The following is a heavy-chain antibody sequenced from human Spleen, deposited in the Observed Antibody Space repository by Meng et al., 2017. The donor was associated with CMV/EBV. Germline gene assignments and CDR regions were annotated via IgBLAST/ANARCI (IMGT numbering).Heavy chain of an antibody. J-gene: IGHJ5*02. D-gene: IGHD2-15*01. CDR3: TGVVVVAAALLQYNWFDP. V-gene: IGHV3-15*01. CDR2: IKSKTDGGTT. Sequence: GESLKISCAASGFTSGNAWMSWVRQAPGKGLEWVGRIKSKTDGGTTDYAAPVKGRFTISRDDSKNTLYLQMNSPKTEDTAVYYCTGVVVVAAALLQYNWFDPWGQGTLDTVSS. CDR1: GFTSGNAW.